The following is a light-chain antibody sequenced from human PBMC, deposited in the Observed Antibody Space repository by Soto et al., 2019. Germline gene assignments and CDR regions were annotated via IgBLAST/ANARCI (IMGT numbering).Light chain of an antibody. CDR3: HQFGYSPRT. CDR2: ATS. Sequence: EVVLTQSPVTLSLSPVETATLSCRASQTVNSDYLAWFQQRPGQAPRLLIFATSRRATDIPDRFSGSGSGTDFTLAIRRLEPEDFAVYYCHQFGYSPRTFGQGTKVDIK. J-gene: IGKJ1*01. V-gene: IGKV3-20*01. CDR1: QTVNSDY.